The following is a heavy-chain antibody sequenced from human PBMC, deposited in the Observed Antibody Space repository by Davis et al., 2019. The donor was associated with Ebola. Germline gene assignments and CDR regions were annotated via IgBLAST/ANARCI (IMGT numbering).Heavy chain of an antibody. Sequence: PGGSLRLSCAASGFTFSSYAMHWVRQAPGKGLEWVANIKQDGSEKRYVDSVKGRFTISRDNAKNSLYLQMNSLRAEDTAVYYCARDSYYYDSSGYSYYFDYWGQGTLVTVSS. CDR3: ARDSYYYDSSGYSYYFDY. J-gene: IGHJ4*02. CDR1: GFTFSSYA. D-gene: IGHD3-22*01. V-gene: IGHV3-7*01. CDR2: IKQDGSEK.